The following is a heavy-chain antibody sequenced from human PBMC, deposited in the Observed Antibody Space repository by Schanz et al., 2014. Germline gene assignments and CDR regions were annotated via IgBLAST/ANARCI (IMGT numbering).Heavy chain of an antibody. J-gene: IGHJ3*02. D-gene: IGHD4-17*01. CDR2: ISYSGSA. CDR1: GGSVSSGGDY. CDR3: ARHRGHGDLPGDS. V-gene: IGHV4-31*03. Sequence: QVQLQESGPGLVKPSQTLSLTCTVSGGSVSSGGDYWSWIRQHPGKGLEWIGFISYSGSAYYNPSLKSRVTISVDTSKNQFSLNLSSAAAADTAEYYWARHRGHGDLPGDSWGQGTMVTVSS.